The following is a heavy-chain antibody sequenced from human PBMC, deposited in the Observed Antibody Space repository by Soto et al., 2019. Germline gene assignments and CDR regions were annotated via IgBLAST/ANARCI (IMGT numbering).Heavy chain of an antibody. CDR3: AKDPDYYDSSGYSQDAFDI. Sequence: GGSLRLSCAASGFTFSGYAMSWVRQAPGKGLEWVSAISGSGGSTYYADSVKGRFTISRDNSKNTLYLQMNSLRAEDTAVYYCAKDPDYYDSSGYSQDAFDIWGQGTMVTVSS. J-gene: IGHJ3*02. CDR1: GFTFSGYA. D-gene: IGHD3-22*01. CDR2: ISGSGGST. V-gene: IGHV3-23*01.